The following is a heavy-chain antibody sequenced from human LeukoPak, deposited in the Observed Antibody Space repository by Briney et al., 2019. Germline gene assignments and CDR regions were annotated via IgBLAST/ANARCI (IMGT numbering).Heavy chain of an antibody. Sequence: GWSLRLSCAASGFTFSSYWMHWVRQAPGKGLVGVSRINSDGSSTSYADSVKGRFNISRDNAKNTLYLQMNSLRAEDTAVYYCARFSGSYYPFDYWGQGTLVTVSS. CDR2: INSDGSST. J-gene: IGHJ4*02. CDR1: GFTFSSYW. CDR3: ARFSGSYYPFDY. D-gene: IGHD1-26*01. V-gene: IGHV3-74*01.